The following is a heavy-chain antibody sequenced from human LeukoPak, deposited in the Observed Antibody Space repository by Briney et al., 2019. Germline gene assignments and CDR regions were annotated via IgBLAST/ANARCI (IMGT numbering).Heavy chain of an antibody. CDR1: GGSISSSSYY. J-gene: IGHJ4*02. CDR3: AGEMTTVTRGDY. D-gene: IGHD4-11*01. Sequence: SETLSLTCTVSGGSISSSSYYWGWIRQPPGKGLEWIGSIYYSGSTYYNPSLKSRVTISVDTSKNQFSLKLSSVTAADTAVYYCAGEMTTVTRGDYWGQGTLVTVSS. CDR2: IYYSGST. V-gene: IGHV4-39*02.